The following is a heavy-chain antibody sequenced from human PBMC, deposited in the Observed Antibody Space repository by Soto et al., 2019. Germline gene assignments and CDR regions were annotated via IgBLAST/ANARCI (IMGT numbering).Heavy chain of an antibody. CDR3: ARDRSAGNYFYYGMDV. Sequence: PWGSLRLSCAASGLPFNRNGMHWVRQAPGKGLEWVAVIWYDGSKEYYSDSVKGRFTISRDNSKNMLYLQMNSVRVEDTAVYFCARDRSAGNYFYYGMDVWGQGTTVTVSS. V-gene: IGHV3-33*01. CDR1: GLPFNRNG. D-gene: IGHD1-1*01. CDR2: IWYDGSKE. J-gene: IGHJ6*02.